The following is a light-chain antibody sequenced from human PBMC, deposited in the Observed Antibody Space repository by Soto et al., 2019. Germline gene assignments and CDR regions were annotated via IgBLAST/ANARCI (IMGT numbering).Light chain of an antibody. CDR2: DVT. Sequence: QSALTQPASVSGSPGQSITISCTGTSSDIGDYDYVSWYQQLPGKAPKLLIFDVTHRPSGVSDRFSGSKSGNTASLTISGLQAEDEADYYCSSYTSSSTPVVFGGGTKLTVL. V-gene: IGLV2-14*03. CDR3: SSYTSSSTPVV. J-gene: IGLJ2*01. CDR1: SSDIGDYDY.